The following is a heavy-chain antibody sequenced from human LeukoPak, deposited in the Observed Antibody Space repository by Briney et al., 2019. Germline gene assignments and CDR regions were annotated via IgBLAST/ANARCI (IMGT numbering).Heavy chain of an antibody. V-gene: IGHV4-31*03. D-gene: IGHD3-16*01. CDR1: GGSISSGGYY. J-gene: IGHJ4*02. CDR2: IYYGGST. CDR3: ARDQRGMGFDY. Sequence: PSETLSLTCTVSGGSISSGGYYWSWIRQHPGKGLEWIGYIYYGGSTYYNPSLKSRVTISVDTSKNQFSLKLSSVTAADTAVYYCARDQRGMGFDYWGQGTLVTVSS.